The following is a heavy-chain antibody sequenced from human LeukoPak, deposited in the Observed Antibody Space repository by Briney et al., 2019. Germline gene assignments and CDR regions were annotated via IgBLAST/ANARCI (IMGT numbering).Heavy chain of an antibody. CDR3: AREGTSGTHLNWFDP. CDR1: GGSISSYY. Sequence: SETLSLTCTVSGGSISSYYWSWIRQPPGKGLEWIGHIYGSGSTNYNPSLESRVTLSVDTSKNQFSLKLSSVTAADTAVYYCAREGTSGTHLNWFDPWGQGTLVTVSS. D-gene: IGHD1-1*01. J-gene: IGHJ5*02. CDR2: IYGSGST. V-gene: IGHV4-59*01.